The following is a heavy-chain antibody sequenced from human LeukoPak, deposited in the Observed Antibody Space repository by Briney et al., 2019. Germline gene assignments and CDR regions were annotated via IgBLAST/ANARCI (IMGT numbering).Heavy chain of an antibody. D-gene: IGHD3-22*01. CDR2: ISSSGSTI. CDR1: GFTFSSYE. Sequence: PGGSLRLSCAASGFTFSSYEMNWVRQAPGKGLEWVSYISSSGSTIYYADSVKGRYTISRDNAKNSLYLQMNSLRAEDTAVYYCATDSSGYDYWGQGTLVTVSS. V-gene: IGHV3-48*03. CDR3: ATDSSGYDY. J-gene: IGHJ4*02.